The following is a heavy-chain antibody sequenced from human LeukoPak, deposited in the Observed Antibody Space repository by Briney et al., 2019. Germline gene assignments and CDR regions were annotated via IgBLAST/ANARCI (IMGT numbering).Heavy chain of an antibody. Sequence: SETLSLTCTVSGYSISSGYYWGWIRQPPGKGLEWIGSIYHSGSTYYNPSLKSRVTISVDTSKNLFSLKLSSVTAADTAVYYCARDRSAGWITMVRGGYFDYWGQGTLVTVSS. J-gene: IGHJ4*02. CDR3: ARDRSAGWITMVRGGYFDY. CDR1: GYSISSGYY. V-gene: IGHV4-38-2*02. D-gene: IGHD3-10*01. CDR2: IYHSGST.